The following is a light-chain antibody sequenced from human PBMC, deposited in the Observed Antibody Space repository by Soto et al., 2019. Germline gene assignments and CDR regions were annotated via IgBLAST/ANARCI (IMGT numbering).Light chain of an antibody. J-gene: IGLJ1*01. CDR1: SSNIGSNY. CDR2: SNK. CDR3: AAWDDSLSGFYV. Sequence: QSVLTQPPSASGTPGQRVTISCSGSSSNIGSNYVYWYQQLPGMAPKLLIYSNKQRPSGVPDRFSGSKSGTSASLAISGLRSEDEADYYCAAWDDSLSGFYVFGTGTKVTVL. V-gene: IGLV1-47*02.